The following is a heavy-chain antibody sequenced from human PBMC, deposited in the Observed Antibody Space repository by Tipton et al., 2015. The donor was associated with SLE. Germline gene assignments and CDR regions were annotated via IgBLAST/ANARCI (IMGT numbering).Heavy chain of an antibody. D-gene: IGHD6-6*01. J-gene: IGHJ6*03. Sequence: TLSLTCTVFGASVSRDNWWTWVRQSPGKGLEWIGEIFHSGRTNYNLSLKSRLTISVDTSKNQFSLKLSSVTAADTAVYYCARGYSSSYYYYYYMDVWGKGTTVTVSS. CDR3: ARGYSSSYYYYYYMDV. V-gene: IGHV4-4*02. CDR2: IFHSGRT. CDR1: GASVSRDNW.